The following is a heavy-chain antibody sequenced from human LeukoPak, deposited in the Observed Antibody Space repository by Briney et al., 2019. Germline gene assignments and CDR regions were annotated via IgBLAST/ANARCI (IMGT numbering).Heavy chain of an antibody. CDR1: GYTFTSYG. V-gene: IGHV1-18*01. D-gene: IGHD1-26*01. Sequence: ASVKVSCKASGYTFTSYGISWVRQAPGQGLEWMGWISAYNGNTNYAQKLQGRVTMTTDTSTSTAYMELRSLRSDDTAVYYCARVATKAAGAKRMTEYFQHWGQGTLVTVSS. J-gene: IGHJ1*01. CDR3: ARVATKAAGAKRMTEYFQH. CDR2: ISAYNGNT.